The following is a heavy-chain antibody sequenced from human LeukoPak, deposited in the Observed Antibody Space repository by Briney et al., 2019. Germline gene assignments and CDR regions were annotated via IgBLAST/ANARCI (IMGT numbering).Heavy chain of an antibody. CDR3: ASNYYDILTGYSHHFDY. CDR2: ISSSSYI. V-gene: IGHV3-21*01. D-gene: IGHD3-9*01. CDR1: GFTFSSYS. J-gene: IGHJ4*02. Sequence: GGSLRLSCAASGFTFSSYSMNWVRQAPGKGLEWVSSISSSSYIYYSDSAKGRFTISRDNAKNSLYLQMNSLRAEDTAVYYCASNYYDILTGYSHHFDYWGQGTLVTVSS.